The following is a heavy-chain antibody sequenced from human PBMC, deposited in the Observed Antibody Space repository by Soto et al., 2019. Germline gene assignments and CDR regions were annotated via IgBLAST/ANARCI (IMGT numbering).Heavy chain of an antibody. CDR3: AKTYDILTGTLDY. J-gene: IGHJ4*02. CDR1: GFTFSSYG. D-gene: IGHD3-9*01. V-gene: IGHV3-30*18. Sequence: PGGSLRLSCAASGFTFSSYGMHWVRQAPGKGLEWVAVISYDGSNKYYADSVKGRFTISRDNSKNTLYLQMNSLRAEDTAVYYCAKTYDILTGTLDYWGQGTLVTVSS. CDR2: ISYDGSNK.